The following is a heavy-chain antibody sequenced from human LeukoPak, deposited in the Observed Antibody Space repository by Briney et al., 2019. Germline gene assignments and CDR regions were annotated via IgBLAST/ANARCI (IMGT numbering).Heavy chain of an antibody. Sequence: GGSLRLSCAASGFTFSSYGMHWVRQAPGKGLEWVAVIWFDGSNKYYADSVKGRFTISRDNSKNTLYLQMNSLRAEDTAVYYRARDQRFLEWLFPGPPYYYGMDVWGQGTTVTVSS. V-gene: IGHV3-33*01. J-gene: IGHJ6*02. CDR3: ARDQRFLEWLFPGPPYYYGMDV. CDR1: GFTFSSYG. CDR2: IWFDGSNK. D-gene: IGHD3-3*01.